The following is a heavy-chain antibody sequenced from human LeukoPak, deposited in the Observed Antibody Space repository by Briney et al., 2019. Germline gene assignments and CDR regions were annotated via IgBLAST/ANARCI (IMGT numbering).Heavy chain of an antibody. V-gene: IGHV4-39*01. J-gene: IGHJ4*02. Sequence: SETLSLTCTVSGGSISSSSYYWGWIRQPPGKGLEWIGSIYYSGSTYYNPSLKSRVTISVDTSKNQFSLKLSSVTAADTAVYYCARLDDSSGYYYQTYYFDYWGQGTLVTVSS. CDR1: GGSISSSSYY. D-gene: IGHD3-22*01. CDR3: ARLDDSSGYYYQTYYFDY. CDR2: IYYSGST.